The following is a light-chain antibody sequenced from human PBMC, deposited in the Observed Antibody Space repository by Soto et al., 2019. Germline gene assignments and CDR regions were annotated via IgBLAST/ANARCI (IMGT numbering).Light chain of an antibody. V-gene: IGKV3-11*01. Sequence: EIVLTQSPATLSLSPGDRATLSCRASQSVSTYLDWYQQKPGQAPRLLIYGASNRATGIPARFSGSGSGTDFTLTISSLEPEDCAVDYCQQRSDCTPVYTFGQGTKLEI. CDR1: QSVSTY. CDR3: QQRSDCTPVYT. CDR2: GAS. J-gene: IGKJ2*01.